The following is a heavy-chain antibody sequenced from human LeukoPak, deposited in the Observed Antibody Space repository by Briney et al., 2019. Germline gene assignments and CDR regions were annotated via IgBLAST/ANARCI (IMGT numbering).Heavy chain of an antibody. V-gene: IGHV3-23*01. CDR3: VKGRGPGGIARHYFDY. D-gene: IGHD2-21*01. CDR1: RFTFRDYA. Sequence: GGSLRLSCAASRFTFRDYAMNWVRQAPGKGLEWVSSISGSSGNTYYTDSVRGRFTISRDNFKSTLYLQMNSLRAEDTAVYCCVKGRGPGGIARHYFDYWGQGTLVIVSS. J-gene: IGHJ4*02. CDR2: ISGSSGNT.